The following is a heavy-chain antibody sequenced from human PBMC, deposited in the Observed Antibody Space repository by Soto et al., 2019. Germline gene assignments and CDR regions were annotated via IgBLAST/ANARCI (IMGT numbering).Heavy chain of an antibody. J-gene: IGHJ3*02. CDR1: GYTFPCYD. V-gene: IGHV1-46*01. D-gene: IGHD3-22*01. CDR2: INPSGGST. CDR3: ARSKDDRSGYPAVDAFDI. Sequence: AGVKVSCKPSGYTFPCYDMHWVRQAPRQGLEWMGIINPSGGSTSYAQKFQGRVTMTRETSKSTVYMELSSLRSEDTAVYYCARSKDDRSGYPAVDAFDIWGQGTMVGVSS.